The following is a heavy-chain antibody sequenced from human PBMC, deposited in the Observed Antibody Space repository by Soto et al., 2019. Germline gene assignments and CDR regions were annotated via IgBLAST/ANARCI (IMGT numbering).Heavy chain of an antibody. CDR1: GITFRSYS. V-gene: IGHV3-21*01. D-gene: IGHD2-15*01. CDR2: ITSDSSDI. Sequence: PXVSLRLSYAASGITFRSYSMSWVGQAPGKGLEWVASITSDSSDIYYEDSVKGRFTISRDNGENSLYLQMTSLGAEDTGVYYCATTYCSGGYCFSSEYWGQGVLVTVSS. J-gene: IGHJ4*02. CDR3: ATTYCSGGYCFSSEY.